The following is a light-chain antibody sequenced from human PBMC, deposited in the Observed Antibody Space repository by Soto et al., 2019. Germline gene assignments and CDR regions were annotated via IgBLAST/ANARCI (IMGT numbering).Light chain of an antibody. J-gene: IGLJ3*02. CDR3: SSYTRSNTWV. Sequence: QSVLTQPASVSGSPGQSITISCTGTSTDIGAHNYVSWYQHHPGKAPKLMLYEVSNRPSGVSDRFSGSKSGNTASLTISGLLSEDEADYYCSSYTRSNTWVFGGGTTLTVL. V-gene: IGLV2-14*01. CDR1: STDIGAHNY. CDR2: EVS.